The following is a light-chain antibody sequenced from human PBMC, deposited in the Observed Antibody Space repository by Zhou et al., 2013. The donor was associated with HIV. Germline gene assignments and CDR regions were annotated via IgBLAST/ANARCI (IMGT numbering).Light chain of an antibody. V-gene: IGKV3-20*01. CDR2: GVS. CDR3: QQYDH. Sequence: EIVLTQSPGTLSLSPGERATLSCRASQSVSSTYLAWYQQKPGQAPRLLIYGVSTRATGIPDRFSGSGSGTDFTLTISRLEPEDFAVYYCQQYDHFGPGTKVDIK. CDR1: QSVSSTY. J-gene: IGKJ3*01.